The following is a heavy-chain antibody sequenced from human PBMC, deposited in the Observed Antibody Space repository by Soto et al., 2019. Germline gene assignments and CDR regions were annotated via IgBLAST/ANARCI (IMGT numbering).Heavy chain of an antibody. CDR1: GGSFKSDF. CDR3: ARHQSGYDYGLTHFDY. D-gene: IGHD5-12*01. Sequence: QVQLQESGPGLVKASETLSLTCTVSGGSFKSDFWSWIRQPPGKGLEWIGYISYTRDTNYQPSLKGRVTISVDTSKSQFSLKLSSVTAADTAVYFCARHQSGYDYGLTHFDYWGRGTLVTVSS. CDR2: ISYTRDT. J-gene: IGHJ4*02. V-gene: IGHV4-59*08.